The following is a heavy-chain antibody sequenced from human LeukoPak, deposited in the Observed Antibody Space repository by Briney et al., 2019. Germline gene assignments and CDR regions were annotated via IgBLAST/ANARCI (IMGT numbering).Heavy chain of an antibody. Sequence: PSETLSLTCAVYGGSFSGYYWSWIRQPPGKGLEWIGEINHSGSTNYNPSLKSRVTISVDTSKNQFSLKLSSVTAADTAVYYCARHRSKRWLQQYYFDYWGQGTLVTVSS. CDR2: INHSGST. CDR1: GGSFSGYY. D-gene: IGHD5-24*01. J-gene: IGHJ4*02. CDR3: ARHRSKRWLQQYYFDY. V-gene: IGHV4-34*01.